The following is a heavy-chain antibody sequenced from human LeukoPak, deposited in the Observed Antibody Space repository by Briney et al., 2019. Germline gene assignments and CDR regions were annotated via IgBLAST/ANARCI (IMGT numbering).Heavy chain of an antibody. CDR3: ARDLGYDSSGYHY. V-gene: IGHV4-4*07. CDR1: GDSFSTYY. Sequence: SETLSRTCAVSGDSFSTYYWSWIRQPAGKGLEWIGRIYTSGSTNYNPSLKSRVTMSIDTSKKQFSLKLSSVTAADTAVYYCARDLGYDSSGYHYWGQGTLVTVSS. D-gene: IGHD3-22*01. J-gene: IGHJ4*02. CDR2: IYTSGST.